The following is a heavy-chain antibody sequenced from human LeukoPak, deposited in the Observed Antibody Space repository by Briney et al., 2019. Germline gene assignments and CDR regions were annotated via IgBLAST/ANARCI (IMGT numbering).Heavy chain of an antibody. Sequence: PSETLSLTCAVSGGSISSGGYSWSWIRQPPGKGLEWIGYIYYSGSTYYNPSLKSRVTISVDTSKNQFSLKLSSVTAADTAVYYCARGLKQLGYYYYYHMDVWGKGTTVTVSS. D-gene: IGHD6-13*01. CDR1: GGSISSGGYS. J-gene: IGHJ6*03. CDR3: ARGLKQLGYYYYYHMDV. CDR2: IYYSGST. V-gene: IGHV4-30-4*07.